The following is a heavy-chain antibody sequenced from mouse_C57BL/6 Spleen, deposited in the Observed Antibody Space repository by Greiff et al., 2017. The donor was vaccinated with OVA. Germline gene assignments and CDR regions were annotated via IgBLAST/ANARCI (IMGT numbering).Heavy chain of an antibody. CDR1: GYAFSSSW. V-gene: IGHV1-82*01. J-gene: IGHJ4*01. CDR2: IYPGDGDT. D-gene: IGHD2-4*01. CDR3: ARDDYASYAMDY. Sequence: QVQLQQSGPELVKPGASVKISCKASGYAFSSSWMNWVKQRPGKGLEWIGRIYPGDGDTNYNGKFKGKATLTADKSSSTAYMQLSSLTSEDSAVYFCARDDYASYAMDYWGQGTSVSVSS.